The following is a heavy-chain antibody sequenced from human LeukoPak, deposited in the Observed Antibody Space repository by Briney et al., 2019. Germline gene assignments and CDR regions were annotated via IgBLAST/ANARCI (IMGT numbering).Heavy chain of an antibody. J-gene: IGHJ4*02. V-gene: IGHV3-21*01. D-gene: IGHD2-2*01. CDR1: GFTFSSYS. CDR3: ARECGVSSTSCYADGGDY. CDR2: ISSSGSYI. Sequence: GGSLRLSCAASGFTFSSYSMNWVRQAPGKGLEWVSSISSSGSYIYYADSVKGRFTISRDNAKNSLCLQMNSLRAEDTAVYYCARECGVSSTSCYADGGDYWGQGTLVTVSS.